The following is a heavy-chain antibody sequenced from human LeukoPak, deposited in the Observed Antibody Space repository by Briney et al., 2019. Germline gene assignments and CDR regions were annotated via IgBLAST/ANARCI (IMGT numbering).Heavy chain of an antibody. CDR3: ARGAAVAGTGLSSQQYYHGMDV. CDR2: INHSGST. D-gene: IGHD6-19*01. Sequence: SETLSLTCAVYGGSFSGYYWSWIRQPPGKGLEWMGEINHSGSTNYNPSLKSRVTISIDTSKNQFSLKLSSVIAADTAVYYCARGAAVAGTGLSSQQYYHGMDVWGQGTTVTVSS. V-gene: IGHV4-34*01. J-gene: IGHJ6*02. CDR1: GGSFSGYY.